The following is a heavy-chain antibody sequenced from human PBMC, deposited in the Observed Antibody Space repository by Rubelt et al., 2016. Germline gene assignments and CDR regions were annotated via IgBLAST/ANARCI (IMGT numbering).Heavy chain of an antibody. CDR3: ARDPLPVRGVIMTPTH. J-gene: IGHJ4*02. D-gene: IGHD3-10*01. CDR1: GYTFTSYG. V-gene: IGHV1-18*01. CDR2: ISAYNGNP. Sequence: QVQLVQSGAEVKKPGASVKVSCKASGYTFTSYGISWVRQAPGQGLEWMGWISAYNGNPNYAQKLQGGVTMTTDTSTSTADMELRSLRSDDTAVYYCARDPLPVRGVIMTPTHWGQGTLVTVSS.